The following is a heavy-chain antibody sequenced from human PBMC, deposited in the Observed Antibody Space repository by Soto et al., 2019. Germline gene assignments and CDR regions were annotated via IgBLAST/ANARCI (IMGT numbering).Heavy chain of an antibody. D-gene: IGHD3-10*01. Sequence: ASLKVSCKASGYTFSIYGINWVRQAPGQGLEWMGWTRPNNGNTKYAQNLQGRVTMTTDTSTSTAYMELRSLRPDDTAVYYCVRDLDGSGSYYTDYWGQGTLVTVSS. CDR1: GYTFSIYG. J-gene: IGHJ4*02. CDR2: TRPNNGNT. V-gene: IGHV1-18*01. CDR3: VRDLDGSGSYYTDY.